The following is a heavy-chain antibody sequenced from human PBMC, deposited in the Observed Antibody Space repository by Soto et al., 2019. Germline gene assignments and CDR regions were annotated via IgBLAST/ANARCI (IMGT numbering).Heavy chain of an antibody. CDR1: GYTFTGYY. D-gene: IGHD3-3*01. J-gene: IGHJ6*02. V-gene: IGHV1-2*02. Sequence: AAVKVSCKASGYTFTGYYIHWVRQAPGQRLEWMGYINPNSGGPNYAQKFHGRVTMTRDTSISTAYMELSSLRSDDTAVYYCARDYWSGDRYYYGMDVWGQGTTVTVSS. CDR3: ARDYWSGDRYYYGMDV. CDR2: INPNSGGP.